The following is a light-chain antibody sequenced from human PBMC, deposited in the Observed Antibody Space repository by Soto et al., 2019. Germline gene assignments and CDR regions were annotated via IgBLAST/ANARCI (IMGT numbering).Light chain of an antibody. CDR2: GAS. J-gene: IGKJ1*01. CDR3: QQYGSSPWT. CDR1: QSVSSSY. V-gene: IGKV3-20*01. Sequence: VVLTQSPCTLSFSPRERATLSCRPSQSVSSSYLAWYQQKPGQAPRLLIYGASSRATGIPDRFSGSGSGTDFTLTISRLEPEDFAVYYCQQYGSSPWTFGQGTKVDI.